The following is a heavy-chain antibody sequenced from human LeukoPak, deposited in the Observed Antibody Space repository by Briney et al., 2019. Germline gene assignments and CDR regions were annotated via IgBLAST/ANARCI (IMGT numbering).Heavy chain of an antibody. Sequence: GGSLRLSCAASGFTFSSYGMHWVRQAPGKGLEWVSAMSVSDSRTYYADSVKGRFTISRDNSKNTLYLQMNSLRAEDTAVYYCAKGYYGSGSYPTLDNWGQGTLVTVSS. CDR1: GFTFSSYG. CDR3: AKGYYGSGSYPTLDN. V-gene: IGHV3-23*01. D-gene: IGHD3-10*01. CDR2: MSVSDSRT. J-gene: IGHJ4*02.